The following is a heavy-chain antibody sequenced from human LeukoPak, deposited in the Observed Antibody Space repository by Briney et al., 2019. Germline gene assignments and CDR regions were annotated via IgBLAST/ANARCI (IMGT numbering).Heavy chain of an antibody. Sequence: GGSLRLSCAASGFTVSSSHMSWVRQAPGKGLEWVSAISGSGGSTYYADSVKGRFTISRDNSKNTLYLQMNSLRAEDTAVYYCAKDSEVRTPGASDYWGQGTLVTVSS. V-gene: IGHV3-23*01. CDR3: AKDSEVRTPGASDY. CDR2: ISGSGGST. CDR1: GFTVSSSH. D-gene: IGHD1-26*01. J-gene: IGHJ4*02.